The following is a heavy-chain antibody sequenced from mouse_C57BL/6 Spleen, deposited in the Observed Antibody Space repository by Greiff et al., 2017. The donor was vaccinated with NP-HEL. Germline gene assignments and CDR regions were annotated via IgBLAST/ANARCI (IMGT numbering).Heavy chain of an antibody. D-gene: IGHD2-3*01. CDR2: INPGSGGT. CDR3: ARANDGYYWFAY. CDR1: GYAFTNYL. V-gene: IGHV1-54*01. Sequence: QVQLQQSGAELVRPGPSVKVSCKASGYAFTNYLIEWVKQRPGQGLEWIGVINPGSGGTNYNEKFKGKATLTADKSSSTAYMQLSSLTSEDSAVYFCARANDGYYWFAYWGQGTLVTVSA. J-gene: IGHJ3*01.